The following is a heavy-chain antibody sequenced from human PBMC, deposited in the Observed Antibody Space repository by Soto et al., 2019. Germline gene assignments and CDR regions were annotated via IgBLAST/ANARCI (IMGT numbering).Heavy chain of an antibody. CDR2: IRSSSGTI. D-gene: IGHD3-16*01. CDR3: ARFGTPMWKDYFDY. CDR1: GFTLGDYS. Sequence: EVQLVESGGGLVQPGGSLRLSCAASGFTLGDYSMNWVRQAPGTGLEWVSYIRSSSGTIYYADSVKGRFTISRDDAKNSLYLQMSSLTDEDTAVYYCARFGTPMWKDYFDYWGQGTLVTVSA. J-gene: IGHJ4*02. V-gene: IGHV3-48*02.